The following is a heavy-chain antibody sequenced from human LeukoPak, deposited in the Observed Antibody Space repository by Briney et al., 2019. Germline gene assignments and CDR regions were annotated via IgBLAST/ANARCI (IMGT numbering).Heavy chain of an antibody. CDR3: AREANCGGDCYNLDY. V-gene: IGHV4-30-4*01. D-gene: IGHD2-21*02. J-gene: IGHJ4*02. CDR1: GGSISSYY. CDR2: IYYSGST. Sequence: SETLYLTCTVSGGSISSYYWSWIRQPPGKGLEWIGYIYYSGSTYYNPSLKSRVTISVDTSKNQFSLKLSSVTAADTAVYYCAREANCGGDCYNLDYWGQGTLVTVSS.